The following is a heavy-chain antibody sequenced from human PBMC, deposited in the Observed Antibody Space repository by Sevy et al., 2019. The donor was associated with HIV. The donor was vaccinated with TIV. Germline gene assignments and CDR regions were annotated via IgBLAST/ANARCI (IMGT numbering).Heavy chain of an antibody. V-gene: IGHV4-59*01. D-gene: IGHD5-12*01. CDR2: IYYTGST. J-gene: IGHJ5*02. CDR3: ARAPPVRSGDDSLNWLDP. Sequence: SETLSLTCTVSGGSISAYYWSWIRQPPGKGLEYIGDIYYTGSTYYNPSLKSRVTISVDTSKNQYSLKLRSVTAVDTAVYYGARAPPVRSGDDSLNWLDPWGQGTLVTVSS. CDR1: GGSISAYY.